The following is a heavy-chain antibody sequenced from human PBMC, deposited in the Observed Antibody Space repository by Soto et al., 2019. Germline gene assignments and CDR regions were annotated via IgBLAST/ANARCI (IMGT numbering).Heavy chain of an antibody. D-gene: IGHD1-7*01. Sequence: ASVKVSCKASGYTFTSYAMHWVRQAPGQRLEWMGWINAGNGNTKYSQKFQGRVTITRDTSASTAYMELSSLRSEDTAVYYCARYLTGTNPFDYWGQGPLVTVSS. CDR1: GYTFTSYA. V-gene: IGHV1-3*01. J-gene: IGHJ4*02. CDR2: INAGNGNT. CDR3: ARYLTGTNPFDY.